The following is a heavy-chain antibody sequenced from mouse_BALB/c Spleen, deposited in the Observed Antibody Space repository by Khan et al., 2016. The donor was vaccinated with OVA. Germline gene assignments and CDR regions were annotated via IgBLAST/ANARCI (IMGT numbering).Heavy chain of an antibody. CDR3: ARGTFDY. Sequence: VQLQQSGPELMRPGSSVNISCKASGYSFTSYYIHWVKQSHGKSLEWIGYIDPFNGGTDYNQKFKGKATLTVDKSSNTAYMHLSSLTSEDSAVDYCARGTFDYWGQGTLVTVS. J-gene: IGHJ3*01. D-gene: IGHD3-3*01. CDR2: IDPFNGGT. V-gene: IGHV1S135*01. CDR1: GYSFTSYY.